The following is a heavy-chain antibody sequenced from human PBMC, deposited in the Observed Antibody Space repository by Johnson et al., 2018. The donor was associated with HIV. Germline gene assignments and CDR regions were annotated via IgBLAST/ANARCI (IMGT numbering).Heavy chain of an antibody. J-gene: IGHJ3*02. D-gene: IGHD2-21*02. CDR2: ISSSGSTI. Sequence: QVQLVESGGGLVKPGGSLRLSCAASGFTFSDYYMSWIRQAPGKGLEWISYISSSGSTIYYADSVKGRFTVSRDNSKNTVFLQMNSLRVEDTAVYYCARDRGDKAFDIWGQGTMVTVSS. CDR3: ARDRGDKAFDI. CDR1: GFTFSDYY. V-gene: IGHV3-11*04.